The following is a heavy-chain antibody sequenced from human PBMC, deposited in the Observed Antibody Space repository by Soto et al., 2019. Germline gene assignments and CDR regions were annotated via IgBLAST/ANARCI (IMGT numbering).Heavy chain of an antibody. CDR3: ARFLRRRSDY. D-gene: IGHD6-6*01. CDR2: INHSGST. Sequence: PSETLSLTCAVYGGSFSGYYWSWIRQPPGKGLEWIGEINHSGSTNYNPPLKSRVTISVDTSKNQFSLKLSSVTAADTAVYYCARFLRRRSDYWGQGTLVTVSS. J-gene: IGHJ4*02. CDR1: GGSFSGYY. V-gene: IGHV4-34*01.